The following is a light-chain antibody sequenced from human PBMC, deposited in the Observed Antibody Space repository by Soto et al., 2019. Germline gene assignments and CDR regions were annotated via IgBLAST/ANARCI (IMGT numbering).Light chain of an antibody. CDR1: QSILYGSNNY. Sequence: DIVMTQSPDSRAVSLGERATISCKPSQSILYGSNNYLAWYQQKPGQPPKLLIYWASSRESGVPDRFSGSGSGTDFTLTISSLQAEDVAVYSCQQYFGTPWTFGQGTKVEIK. J-gene: IGKJ1*01. V-gene: IGKV4-1*01. CDR3: QQYFGTPWT. CDR2: WAS.